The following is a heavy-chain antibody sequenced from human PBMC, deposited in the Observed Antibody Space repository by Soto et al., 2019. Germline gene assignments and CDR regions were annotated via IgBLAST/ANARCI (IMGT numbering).Heavy chain of an antibody. CDR2: IIPIFGTA. D-gene: IGHD3-9*01. J-gene: IGHJ5*02. CDR3: ARDQQGQLRYFA. V-gene: IGHV1-69*13. Sequence: SVKVSCKASGGTFSSYAISWVRQAPGQGLEWMGGIIPIFGTANYAQKFQGRVTITADESTSTAYMELSSLRSEDTAVYYCARDQQGQLRYFAWGQGTLVTVSS. CDR1: GGTFSSYA.